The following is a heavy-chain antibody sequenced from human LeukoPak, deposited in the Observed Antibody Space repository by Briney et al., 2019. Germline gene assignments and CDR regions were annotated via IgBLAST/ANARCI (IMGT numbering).Heavy chain of an antibody. V-gene: IGHV3-7*01. CDR3: AREGVTGRGYSYSSAFDI. CDR2: IKEDGTEK. CDR1: GFTFSSYW. D-gene: IGHD5-18*01. J-gene: IGHJ3*02. Sequence: GGSLRLSCAASGFTFSSYWMSWVRQAPGKGLEWVANIKEDGTEKFYVDSVKGRFTISRDNAKNSLYLQMNSLRAEDTAVYYCAREGVTGRGYSYSSAFDIWGQGTMVTVSS.